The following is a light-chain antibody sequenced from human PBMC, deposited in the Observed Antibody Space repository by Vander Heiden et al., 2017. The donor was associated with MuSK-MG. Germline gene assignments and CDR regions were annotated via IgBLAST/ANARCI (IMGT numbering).Light chain of an antibody. J-gene: IGKJ1*01. CDR3: QQDNSYWT. CDR1: QSISSW. Sequence: DIQMTQSPSTLSASVGDRVTITCRASQSISSWLAWYQQKPGKAPKLLIYKASSLESGAPSSFSGSGSGTEFTLTISSLQPDDFATYYCQQDNSYWTFGQGTKVEIK. CDR2: KAS. V-gene: IGKV1-5*03.